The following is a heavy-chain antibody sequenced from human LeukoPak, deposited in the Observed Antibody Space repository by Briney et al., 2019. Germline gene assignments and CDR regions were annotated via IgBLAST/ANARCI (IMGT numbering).Heavy chain of an antibody. CDR2: IFPIFGKA. V-gene: IGHV1-69*01. CDR3: ARCPHTIFGVVSLNSDRYYYYGMDV. D-gene: IGHD3-3*01. CDR1: GGTFSSYA. J-gene: IGHJ6*02. Sequence: GASVQVSCKASGGTFSSYASSWLRQAPAQGLEWMGGIFPIFGKANNVQKFQARVTITADESTSTAYMELRSLRSEDTAVYYCARCPHTIFGVVSLNSDRYYYYGMDVWGQGTTVTVSS.